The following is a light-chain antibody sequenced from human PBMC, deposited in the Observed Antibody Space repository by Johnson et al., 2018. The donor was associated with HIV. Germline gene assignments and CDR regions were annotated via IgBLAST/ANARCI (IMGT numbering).Light chain of an antibody. CDR2: DTI. CDR1: SSNIGSNY. J-gene: IGLJ1*01. V-gene: IGLV1-51*01. Sequence: QSVLTQPPSVSAAPGQKVTISCSGSSSNIGSNYVSWYQQVPGTAPRLVIYDTIKRHSGIPDRFSGCKSGTSATLGITGLQTGDEADYYCGTWDSSLNAYVFGAATKVAVL. CDR3: GTWDSSLNAYV.